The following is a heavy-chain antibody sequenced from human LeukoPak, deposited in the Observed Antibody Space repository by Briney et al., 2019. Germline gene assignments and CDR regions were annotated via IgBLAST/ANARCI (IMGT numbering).Heavy chain of an antibody. D-gene: IGHD2-8*01. Sequence: GGSLRLSCAASGFTFSDYYMTWLRRAPGKGLEWLSYISNSGSTVFYADSVKGRFTVSRDNAKRSLYLQIESLRDDDTAVYHCALGTINKDYYFGMDVWGQGTTVTVSS. CDR1: GFTFSDYY. V-gene: IGHV3-11*01. CDR3: ALGTINKDYYFGMDV. J-gene: IGHJ6*02. CDR2: ISNSGSTV.